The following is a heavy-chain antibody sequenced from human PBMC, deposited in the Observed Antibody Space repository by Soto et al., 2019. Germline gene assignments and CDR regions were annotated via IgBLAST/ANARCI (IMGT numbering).Heavy chain of an antibody. D-gene: IGHD4-17*01. CDR2: VYYSGTT. J-gene: IGHJ4*02. CDR3: ARTTAVPNTLRSRYFFDY. Sequence: KTSETLSLTCTVSGEYISSGYHWSWIRQPPGKRLEWIGYVYYSGTTNYNPSLKSRVTISVDLSKNQFSLRLSSVTTADTALYYCARTTAVPNTLRSRYFFDYWGQGTLVTVSS. V-gene: IGHV4-61*01. CDR1: GEYISSGYH.